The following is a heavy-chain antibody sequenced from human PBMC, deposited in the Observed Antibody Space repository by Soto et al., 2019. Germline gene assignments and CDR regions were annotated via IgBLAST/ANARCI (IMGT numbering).Heavy chain of an antibody. D-gene: IGHD4-17*01. J-gene: IGHJ6*02. CDR1: GYSFTSYW. V-gene: IGHV5-51*01. Sequence: PGESLKISCXGSGYSFTSYWIGWVRQMPGKGLEWMGIIYPGDSDTRYSPSFQGQVTISADKSISTAYLQWSSLKASDTAMYYCARHHYGDYGYYYGMDVWGQGTTVTVSS. CDR3: ARHHYGDYGYYYGMDV. CDR2: IYPGDSDT.